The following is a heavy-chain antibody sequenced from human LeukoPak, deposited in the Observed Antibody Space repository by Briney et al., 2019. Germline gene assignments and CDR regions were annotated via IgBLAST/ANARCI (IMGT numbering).Heavy chain of an antibody. D-gene: IGHD5-18*01. CDR1: GGSISSYY. CDR3: ARGSAGDTAMVLFDY. CDR2: IYYSGST. V-gene: IGHV4-59*12. J-gene: IGHJ4*02. Sequence: PSETLSLTCTVSGGSISSYYWSWIRQPPGKGLEWIGYIYYSGSTNYNPSLKSRVTISVDTSKNQFSLKLSSVTAADTAVYYCARGSAGDTAMVLFDYWGQGTLVTVSS.